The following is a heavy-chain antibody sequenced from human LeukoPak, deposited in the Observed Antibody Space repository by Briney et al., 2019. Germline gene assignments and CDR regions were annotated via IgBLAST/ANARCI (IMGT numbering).Heavy chain of an antibody. D-gene: IGHD3-22*01. CDR1: GFTFSSYW. CDR3: ARDLRVTPPIYHYDSSGYYFDY. CDR2: IKQDGSEK. V-gene: IGHV3-7*01. J-gene: IGHJ4*02. Sequence: GGSLRLSCAASGFTFSSYWMTWVRQAPGKGLEWVANIKQDGSEKYYVDSVKGRFTISRDNAKNSLYLQMNSLRAEDTAVYYCARDLRVTPPIYHYDSSGYYFDYWGQGTLVTVSS.